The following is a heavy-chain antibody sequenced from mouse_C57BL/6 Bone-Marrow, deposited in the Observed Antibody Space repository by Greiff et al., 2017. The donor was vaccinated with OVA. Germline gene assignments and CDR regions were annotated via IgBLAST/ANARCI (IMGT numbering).Heavy chain of an antibody. CDR1: GFNIKDYY. CDR2: IDPEDGET. CDR3: ALITTVVAKDWYFDV. D-gene: IGHD1-1*01. J-gene: IGHJ1*03. V-gene: IGHV14-2*01. Sequence: EVQLVESGAELVKPGASVKLSCTASGFNIKDYYMHWVKQRTEQGLEWIGRIDPEDGETKYAPKFQGKATITADTSSNTAYLQLSSLTSEDTAVYYCALITTVVAKDWYFDVWGTGTTVTVSS.